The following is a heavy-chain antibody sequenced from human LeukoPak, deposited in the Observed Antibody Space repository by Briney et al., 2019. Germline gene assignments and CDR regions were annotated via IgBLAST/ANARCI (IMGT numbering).Heavy chain of an antibody. CDR1: GFTFSSYG. CDR2: IWYDGSNK. D-gene: IGHD3-3*01. Sequence: PGGSLRLSCAASGFTFSSYGMHWVRQAPGKGLEWVAVIWYDGSNKYYADSVKGRFTISRDNSKNTLYLQMNSLRAEDTAVYYCAKAFWSGYYVDYWGQGTLVTVSA. V-gene: IGHV3-30*02. J-gene: IGHJ4*02. CDR3: AKAFWSGYYVDY.